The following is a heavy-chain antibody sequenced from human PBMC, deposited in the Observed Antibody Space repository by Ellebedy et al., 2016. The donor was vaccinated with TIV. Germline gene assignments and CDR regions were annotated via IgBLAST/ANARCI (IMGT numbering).Heavy chain of an antibody. J-gene: IGHJ6*02. D-gene: IGHD3-22*01. V-gene: IGHV3-7*03. CDR3: VRDGAYGDYSPGYYGMDV. CDR2: IRQDGNEK. Sequence: GESLKISCRASGFSFSSYWMSWVRQAPGKGLEWVANIRQDGNEKYHVDAVKGRFTISRDNARNSVYLRMNTLRVEDTAVYHCVRDGAYGDYSPGYYGMDVWGQGTTVTVSS. CDR1: GFSFSSYW.